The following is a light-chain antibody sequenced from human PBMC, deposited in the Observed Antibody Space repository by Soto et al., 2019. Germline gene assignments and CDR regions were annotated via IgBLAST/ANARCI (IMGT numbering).Light chain of an antibody. CDR3: CSYAGGNTLV. Sequence: QSALTQPASVSGSPGQSVTISCTGTSSDVGTFNVVSWYQQHPGKAPKLMIYEVSERPSGVSDRFSGSKSGNTASLTVSGLQAEDEADYYCCSYAGGNTLVFGGGTKVTVL. CDR1: SSDVGTFNV. V-gene: IGLV2-23*02. CDR2: EVS. J-gene: IGLJ3*02.